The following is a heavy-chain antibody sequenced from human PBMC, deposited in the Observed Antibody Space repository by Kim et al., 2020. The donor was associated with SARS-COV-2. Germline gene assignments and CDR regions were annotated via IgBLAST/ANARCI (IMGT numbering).Heavy chain of an antibody. V-gene: IGHV1-3*01. CDR1: GYTFTSYA. CDR3: ARDGYSGYDSGFCDY. Sequence: ASVKVSCKASGYTFTSYAMHWVRQAPGQRLEWMGWINAGNGNTKYSQKFQGRVTITRDTSASTAYMELSSLRSEDTAVYYCARDGYSGYDSGFCDYWGQGTRVTVSS. J-gene: IGHJ4*02. D-gene: IGHD5-12*01. CDR2: INAGNGNT.